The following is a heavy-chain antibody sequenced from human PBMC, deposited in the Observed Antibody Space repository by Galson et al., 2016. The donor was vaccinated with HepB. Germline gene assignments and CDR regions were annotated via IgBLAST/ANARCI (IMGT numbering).Heavy chain of an antibody. CDR2: VSGSGGET. CDR3: AKVFGEWNAYPVFGIPFYYGMDA. V-gene: IGHV3-23*01. D-gene: IGHD1-1*01. J-gene: IGHJ6*02. Sequence: SLRLSCAAPGLTIVSYAMAWVRQAPGKGLEWVSGVSGSGGETHFAESVKGRFTISRDNSKNTLYLELNSLRVADTAVYYCAKVFGEWNAYPVFGIPFYYGMDAWGRGTTVIVSS. CDR1: GLTIVSYA.